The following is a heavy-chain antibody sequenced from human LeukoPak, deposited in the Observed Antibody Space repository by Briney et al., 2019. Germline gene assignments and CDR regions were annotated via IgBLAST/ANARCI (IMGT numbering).Heavy chain of an antibody. CDR2: IIPILGIA. CDR1: GGTFSSYA. J-gene: IGHJ6*02. CDR3: ARGPSASYYDFWRGPADPIPRVGMDV. V-gene: IGHV1-69*04. D-gene: IGHD3-3*01. Sequence: ASVKVSCKASGGTFSSYAISWVRQAPGQGLEWMGRIIPILGIADYAQKFQGRVTITAYKSTSTAYMELSSLRSEDTAVYYCARGPSASYYDFWRGPADPIPRVGMDVWGQGTTVTVSS.